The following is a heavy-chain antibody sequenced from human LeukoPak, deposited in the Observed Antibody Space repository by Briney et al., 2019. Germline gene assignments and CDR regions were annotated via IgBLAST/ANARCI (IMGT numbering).Heavy chain of an antibody. CDR3: ARRVAAGINYFDY. J-gene: IGHJ4*02. CDR1: GYTFTGYY. D-gene: IGHD6-13*01. CDR2: INPNSGGT. V-gene: IGHV1-2*02. Sequence: ASVKVSCKASGYTFTGYYMHWVRQAPGQGLEWMGWINPNSGGTNYAQKFQGRVTMTRDTSISTAYVELSRLRSDDTAVYYCARRVAAGINYFDYWGQGTLVTVSS.